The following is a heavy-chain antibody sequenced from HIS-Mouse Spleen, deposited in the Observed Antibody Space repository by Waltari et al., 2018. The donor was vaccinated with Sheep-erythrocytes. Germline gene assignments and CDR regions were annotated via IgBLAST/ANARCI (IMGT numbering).Heavy chain of an antibody. CDR1: GYSFTSYW. CDR2: LFPGDSDT. D-gene: IGHD3-3*01. J-gene: IGHJ3*02. CDR3: ARRTYYDFWSGYYTDAFDI. V-gene: IGHV5-51*03. Sequence: EVQLVQSGAEVKKPGESLKISCKGSGYSFTSYWIGWVRQMPGKGLEWMGILFPGDSDTRHSPSFQGQVTISAEKSISTAYLQWSSLKASDTAMYYCARRTYYDFWSGYYTDAFDIWGQGTMVTVSS.